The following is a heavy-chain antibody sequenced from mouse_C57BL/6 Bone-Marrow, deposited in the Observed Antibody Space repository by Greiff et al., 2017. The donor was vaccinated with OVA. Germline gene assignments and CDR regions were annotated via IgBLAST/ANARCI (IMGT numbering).Heavy chain of an antibody. CDR2: IYPGSGST. CDR1: GYTFTSYW. V-gene: IGHV1-55*01. Sequence: QVQLQQPGAELVKPGASVKMSCKASGYTFTSYWITWVKQRPGQGLEWIGDIYPGSGSTNYNEKFKSKATLTVDTSSSTAYMQLSSLTSEDSAVYYCAIEGLGRVYFDYWGQGTTLTVSS. CDR3: AIEGLGRVYFDY. J-gene: IGHJ2*01. D-gene: IGHD4-1*01.